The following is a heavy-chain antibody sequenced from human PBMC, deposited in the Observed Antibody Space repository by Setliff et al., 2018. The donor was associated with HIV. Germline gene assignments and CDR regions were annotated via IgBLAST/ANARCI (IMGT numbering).Heavy chain of an antibody. V-gene: IGHV4-39*01. D-gene: IGHD2-21*01. Sequence: SETLSLTCTVSGGSFSSSTYSWGWIRQPPGMGLEWIGSIHSSGTTDYNPSLKSRVAMSVDTSRSQFSLKLRSVTAADTAIYYCARVVYGGDSLGRYFQRWGQGTLVTVSS. J-gene: IGHJ1*01. CDR1: GGSFSSSTYS. CDR2: IHSSGTT. CDR3: ARVVYGGDSLGRYFQR.